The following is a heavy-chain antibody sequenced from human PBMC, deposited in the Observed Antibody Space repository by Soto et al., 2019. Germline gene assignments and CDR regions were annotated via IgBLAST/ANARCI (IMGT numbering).Heavy chain of an antibody. V-gene: IGHV3-23*01. Sequence: GGSLRLSCAASGFTFSSYAMSWVRQAPGKGLEWVSIIGGAGVNTYDADSVKGRFTIPRDNSINALYLQMSSLRAGDTAIYYCAKGILVKPPGSRALDIWGQGTMVTVSS. D-gene: IGHD2-2*01. CDR3: AKGILVKPPGSRALDI. CDR1: GFTFSSYA. J-gene: IGHJ3*02. CDR2: IGGAGVNT.